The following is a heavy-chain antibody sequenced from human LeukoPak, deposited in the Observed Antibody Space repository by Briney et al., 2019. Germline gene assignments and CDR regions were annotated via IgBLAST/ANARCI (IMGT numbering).Heavy chain of an antibody. V-gene: IGHV3-7*01. D-gene: IGHD2-2*01. Sequence: GGSLRLSCAASGFTFSNYWMTWVRQAPGKGLEWVANIKRDGSEMYYVDSVKGRFTITRDNAKNSLYLQMNSLRAEDTAVYSCARGFSFQGNAYEIWGQGTMVTVSS. CDR3: ARGFSFQGNAYEI. CDR1: GFTFSNYW. J-gene: IGHJ3*02. CDR2: IKRDGSEM.